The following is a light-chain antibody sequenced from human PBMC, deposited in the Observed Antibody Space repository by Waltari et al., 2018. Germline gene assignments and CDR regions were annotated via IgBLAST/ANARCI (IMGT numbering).Light chain of an antibody. CDR1: SSDVGSYNF. V-gene: IGLV2-23*01. Sequence: QSALTQPASVSGSPGQSITISCTGTSSDVGSYNFVSWYQHHPGKAPKLMIFEGSRRPSGISKRFSGSKSGNTASLTISGLQAEDEADYYCCSYAGSRTYVFGAGTKVTVL. CDR3: CSYAGSRTYV. CDR2: EGS. J-gene: IGLJ1*01.